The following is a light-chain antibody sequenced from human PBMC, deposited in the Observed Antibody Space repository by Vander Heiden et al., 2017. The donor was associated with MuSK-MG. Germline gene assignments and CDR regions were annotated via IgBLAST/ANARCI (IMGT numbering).Light chain of an antibody. CDR3: QQSYSTPLT. V-gene: IGKV1-39*01. CDR2: AAS. Sequence: IHITQSPSSLSASVGDRVTITCRASQSISSYLNWYQQKPGKAPKLLIYAASSLQSGVPSSFSGSGSGTDFTLTISSLQPEDFTTYYCQQSYSTPLTFGGGTKVEIK. CDR1: QSISSY. J-gene: IGKJ4*01.